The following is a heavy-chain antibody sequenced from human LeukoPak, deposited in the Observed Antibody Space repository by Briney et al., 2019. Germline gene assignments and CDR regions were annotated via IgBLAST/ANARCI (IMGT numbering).Heavy chain of an antibody. CDR2: INHSGST. CDR1: GGSFSGYY. V-gene: IGHV4-34*01. CDR3: ARGHAWQLVNWFDP. Sequence: SETLPLTCAVYGGSFSGYYWSWIRQPPVKGLEWIGEINHSGSTNYNPSLKSRVTISVDTSKNQFSLKLSSVTAADTAVYYCARGHAWQLVNWFDPWGQGTLVTVSS. D-gene: IGHD6-6*01. J-gene: IGHJ5*02.